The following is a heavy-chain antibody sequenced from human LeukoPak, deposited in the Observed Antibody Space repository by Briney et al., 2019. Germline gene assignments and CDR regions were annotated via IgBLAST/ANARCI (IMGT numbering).Heavy chain of an antibody. CDR3: AKATSVTTLFDY. CDR2: IYSGGFT. D-gene: IGHD4-17*01. Sequence: GGSLRLSCAASGFTISNNYIRWLRQAPGKGLEWVSHIYSGGFTQFAGSVRGRFTMSRDSSKNTLYLQMNSLRGEDTAVYYCAKATSVTTLFDYWGQGTLVTVSS. CDR1: GFTISNNY. V-gene: IGHV3-66*01. J-gene: IGHJ4*02.